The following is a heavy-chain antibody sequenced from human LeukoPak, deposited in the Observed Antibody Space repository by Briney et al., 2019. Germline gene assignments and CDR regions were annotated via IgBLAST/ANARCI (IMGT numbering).Heavy chain of an antibody. CDR2: ISVRSNYR. D-gene: IGHD3-22*01. CDR1: GYTFSDFS. J-gene: IGHJ4*02. CDR3: VRLRRNSDRSGYYYYYDY. V-gene: IGHV3-21*01. Sequence: GGSLRLSCAASGYTFSDFSVNWVRQAPGRGLEWVSSISVRSNYRYYADSVRGRFTISRDDARDSLFLQMNSLRAEDTAVYFCVRLRRNSDRSGYYYYYDYWGQGTLVTVSS.